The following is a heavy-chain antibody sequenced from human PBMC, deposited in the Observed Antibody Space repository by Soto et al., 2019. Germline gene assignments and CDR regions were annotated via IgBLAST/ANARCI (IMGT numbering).Heavy chain of an antibody. V-gene: IGHV3-23*01. CDR1: GFTFSSYA. D-gene: IGHD3-10*01. CDR3: AKDQVWFGEFNYYYYYGMDV. J-gene: IGHJ6*02. CDR2: ISGSGGST. Sequence: AGGSLRLSCAASGFTFSSYAMSWVRQAPGKGLEWVSAISGSGGSTYYADSVKGRFTISRDNSKNTLYLQMNSLRAEDTAVYYCAKDQVWFGEFNYYYYYGMDVWGQGTTVTVSS.